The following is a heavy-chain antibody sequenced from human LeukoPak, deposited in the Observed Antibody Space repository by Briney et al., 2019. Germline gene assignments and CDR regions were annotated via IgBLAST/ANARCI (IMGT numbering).Heavy chain of an antibody. CDR3: SGQQWPQVY. D-gene: IGHD6-19*01. CDR2: IIPIYVKA. CDR1: GGTFSNSA. J-gene: IGHJ4*02. Sequence: SVKVSCKASGGTFSNSAFSWVRQAPRQGLEWVGRIIPIYVKAHYAQKLQGRVTITADESTSTVYMELSSLTSEDTAVYYCSGQQWPQVYWGQGTLVTVSS. V-gene: IGHV1-69*15.